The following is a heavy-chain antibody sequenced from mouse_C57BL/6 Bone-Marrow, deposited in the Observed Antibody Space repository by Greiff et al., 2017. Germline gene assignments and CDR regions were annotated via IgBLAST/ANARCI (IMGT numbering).Heavy chain of an antibody. Sequence: EVNLVESGGGLVKPGGSLKLSCAASGFTFSSYTMSWVRQTPEKRLEWVATISGGGGNTYYPDSVKGRFPISRDNAKNTLYLQMRRLRSEDTSLYYCARRGSTMVTTWAMDYWGQGTSVTVSS. J-gene: IGHJ4*01. CDR2: ISGGGGNT. D-gene: IGHD2-1*01. CDR3: ARRGSTMVTTWAMDY. V-gene: IGHV5-9*01. CDR1: GFTFSSYT.